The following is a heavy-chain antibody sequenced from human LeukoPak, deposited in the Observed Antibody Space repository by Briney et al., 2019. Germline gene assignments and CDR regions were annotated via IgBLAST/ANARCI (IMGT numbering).Heavy chain of an antibody. J-gene: IGHJ2*01. D-gene: IGHD4/OR15-4a*01. CDR2: IYDNGDT. CDR3: AGLDYDWYFDL. V-gene: IGHV4-59*01. Sequence: SETLSLTCTVSGGSISSYYWSWIRQPPGKGLEWIGYIYDNGDTNYNPSLKSRVTISVDTSKNQFSLKLSSVTAADTAVYYCAGLDYDWYFDLWGRGTLVTVSS. CDR1: GGSISSYY.